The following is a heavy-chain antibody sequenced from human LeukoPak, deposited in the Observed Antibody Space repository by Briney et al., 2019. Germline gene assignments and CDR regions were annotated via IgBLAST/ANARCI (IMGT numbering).Heavy chain of an antibody. D-gene: IGHD1-26*01. CDR2: INSNGDDT. V-gene: IGHV3-64D*06. Sequence: AGGSLRLSCSASGFPFSSYALDWVRQAPGKRLEYVSGINSNGDDTLYADSVKGRFTLSRDNSRNRVYLQMSSLRPEDTAVCYCVKAMLGATFDSWGQGTLVTVSS. CDR1: GFPFSSYA. CDR3: VKAMLGATFDS. J-gene: IGHJ4*02.